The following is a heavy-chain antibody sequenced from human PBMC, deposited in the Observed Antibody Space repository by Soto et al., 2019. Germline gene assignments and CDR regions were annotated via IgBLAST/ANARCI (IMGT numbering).Heavy chain of an antibody. CDR2: IIPIFGTA. CDR3: ARAVEGAVDQIDDYGMDV. Sequence: GASVKVSCKASGGPFRSYAISWVRQAPGQGLEWMGGIIPIFGTANYAQKFRGRVTITADESTSTAYMELSSLRSEDTAVYYSARAVEGAVDQIDDYGMDVWGQGTTVTVSS. J-gene: IGHJ6*02. D-gene: IGHD6-19*01. CDR1: GGPFRSYA. V-gene: IGHV1-69*13.